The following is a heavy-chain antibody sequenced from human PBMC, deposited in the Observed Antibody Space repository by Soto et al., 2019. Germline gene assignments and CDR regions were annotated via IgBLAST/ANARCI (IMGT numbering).Heavy chain of an antibody. V-gene: IGHV4-59*08. D-gene: IGHD3-10*01. Sequence: SETLSLTCAVYGGSFSGYYWSWIRQPPGKGLEWIGYIYYSGSTNYNPSLKSRVTISVDASKNQFSLKLSSVTAADTAVYYCARVGGVGATTIDYWGQGTLVTVSS. CDR2: IYYSGST. CDR1: GGSFSGYY. CDR3: ARVGGVGATTIDY. J-gene: IGHJ4*02.